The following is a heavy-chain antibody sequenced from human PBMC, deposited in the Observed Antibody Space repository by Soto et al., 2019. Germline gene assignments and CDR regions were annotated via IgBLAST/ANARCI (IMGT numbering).Heavy chain of an antibody. J-gene: IGHJ6*02. CDR1: GGSISSGGYY. CDR3: ARGGVRGEPSLGMDV. Sequence: SETLSLTCTVSGGSISSGGYYWSWIRQHPGKGLEWIGYIYYSGSTYYNPSLKSRVTISVDTSKNQFSLKLSSVTAADMAVYYCARGGVRGEPSLGMDVWGQGTTVTVSS. V-gene: IGHV4-31*03. D-gene: IGHD3-10*01. CDR2: IYYSGST.